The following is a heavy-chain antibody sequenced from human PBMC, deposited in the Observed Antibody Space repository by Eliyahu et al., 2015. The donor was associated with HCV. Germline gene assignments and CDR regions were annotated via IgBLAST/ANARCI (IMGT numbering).Heavy chain of an antibody. J-gene: IGHJ4*02. CDR3: AKTETGSPFDY. V-gene: IGHV1-3*01. CDR2: INAGNGNT. CDR1: GYSXTTXG. D-gene: IGHD1-14*01. Sequence: QVQLVQSGAEVKKPGAXVKLSCKASGYSXTTXGXXWVRQAPGQGLEGMGGINAGNGNTRYAEKLQGRVTITRDTSANAAYMELRSLRSEDTAVYYCAKTETGSPFDYWGQGTLVTVSS.